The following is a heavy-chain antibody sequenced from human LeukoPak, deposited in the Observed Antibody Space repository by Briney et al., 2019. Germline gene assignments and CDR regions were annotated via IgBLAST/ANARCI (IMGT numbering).Heavy chain of an antibody. Sequence: PSDTLSLTCTVSGGSVRSHYWSWLRQPPGKGLEWIGYIHYSGTTYHNPSLKSRVTMSVDTSKTQVSLNVTSVTAADTAVYYCARVNSGQLLYWFFDLWGRGTPVTVSS. CDR1: GGSVRSHY. CDR2: IHYSGTT. CDR3: ARVNSGQLLYWFFDL. V-gene: IGHV4-59*02. D-gene: IGHD4-23*01. J-gene: IGHJ2*01.